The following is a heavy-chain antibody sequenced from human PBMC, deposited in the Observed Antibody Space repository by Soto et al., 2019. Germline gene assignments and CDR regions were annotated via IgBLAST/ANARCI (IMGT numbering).Heavy chain of an antibody. Sequence: AGGSLRLACAASGLTFSSYGMHWVRQAPGKGLEWVAVIWYDGSNKYYADSVRGRFTISRDNSKNTLYLQMNSLRAEDTAVYYCARSGDRNDYYYYGMDVWGQGTTVTVSS. CDR3: ARSGDRNDYYYYGMDV. CDR1: GLTFSSYG. D-gene: IGHD1-26*01. J-gene: IGHJ6*02. CDR2: IWYDGSNK. V-gene: IGHV3-33*01.